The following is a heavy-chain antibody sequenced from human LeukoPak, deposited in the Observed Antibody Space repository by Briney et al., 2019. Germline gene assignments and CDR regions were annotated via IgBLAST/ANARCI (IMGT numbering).Heavy chain of an antibody. CDR3: ARPRSSGYFLYDAFDI. CDR1: GFTFSSYA. J-gene: IGHJ3*02. CDR2: ISYDGSNK. V-gene: IGHV3-30-3*01. Sequence: GGSLRLSCAASGFTFSSYAMHWVRQAPGKGLEWVAVISYDGSNKYYADSVKGRFTISRDNSKNTLYLQMNSLRAEDTAVYYCARPRSSGYFLYDAFDIWGQGTMVTVSS. D-gene: IGHD3-22*01.